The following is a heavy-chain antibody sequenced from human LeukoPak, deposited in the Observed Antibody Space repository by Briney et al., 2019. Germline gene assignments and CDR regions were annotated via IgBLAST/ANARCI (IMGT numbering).Heavy chain of an antibody. CDR2: ITGNGGYT. CDR1: GFTFSNYA. D-gene: IGHD1-1*01. V-gene: IGHV3-23*01. Sequence: GGSLRLSCAASGFTFSNYAMNWVRQAPGKGLEWVSGITGNGGYTYYADSVKGRFTISRDNSRSTLYLQINSPRAEDTAIYYCARGTLQQFDYWGQGTLVTVSS. J-gene: IGHJ4*02. CDR3: ARGTLQQFDY.